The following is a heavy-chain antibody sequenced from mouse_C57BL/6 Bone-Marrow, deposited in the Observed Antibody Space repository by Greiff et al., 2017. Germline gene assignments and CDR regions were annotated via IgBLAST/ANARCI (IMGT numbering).Heavy chain of an antibody. Sequence: EVQVVESGPGLVKPSQSLSLTCSVPGYSITSGYYWNWIRQFPGNKLEWMGYISYDGSNNYNPSLKNRISITRDTSKNQFCLKLNSVTTEDTATYDCARDRSSWFAYWGQGTLVTVSA. CDR1: GYSITSGYY. CDR2: ISYDGSN. CDR3: ARDRSSWFAY. V-gene: IGHV3-6*01. J-gene: IGHJ3*01.